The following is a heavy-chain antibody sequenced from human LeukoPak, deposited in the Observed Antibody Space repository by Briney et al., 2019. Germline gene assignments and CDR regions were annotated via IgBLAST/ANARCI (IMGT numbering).Heavy chain of an antibody. J-gene: IGHJ4*02. Sequence: HPGGSLRLSCAASGFTFGTFAMHWVRQAPGKGLEWVSSLTGGSDNSEHADSVKGRFSISRDNSKNTLYLQMNSLRAEDTAIYYCAKVLYSSSWALGDLDYWGQGTLVTVSS. D-gene: IGHD6-13*01. CDR3: AKVLYSSSWALGDLDY. CDR2: LTGGSDNS. V-gene: IGHV3-23*01. CDR1: GFTFGTFA.